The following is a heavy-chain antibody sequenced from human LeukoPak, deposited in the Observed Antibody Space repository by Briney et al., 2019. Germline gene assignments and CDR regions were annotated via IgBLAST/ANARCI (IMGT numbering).Heavy chain of an antibody. V-gene: IGHV3-30*02. CDR1: GFTFSFFE. J-gene: IGHJ2*01. CDR2: IRYDGSNK. CDR3: ARSGAGTWYFDL. Sequence: PGGSLRLSCAASGFTFSFFEMNWVRQAPGKGLEWVALIRYDGSNKYYADSVKGRFTISRDNSKNTLYLQMNSLRAEDTAVYYCARSGAGTWYFDLWGRGTLVTVSS. D-gene: IGHD6-19*01.